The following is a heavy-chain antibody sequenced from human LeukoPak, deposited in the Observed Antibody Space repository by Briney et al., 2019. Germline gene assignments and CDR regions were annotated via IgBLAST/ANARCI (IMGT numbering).Heavy chain of an antibody. CDR1: GFTFSSYG. CDR2: ISTSSSII. J-gene: IGHJ6*03. CDR3: ARSNYYYYYYMDV. D-gene: IGHD5/OR15-5a*01. V-gene: IGHV3-48*04. Sequence: GGSLRLSCAASGFTFSSYGMNWVRQAPGKGLEWVSYISTSSSIIYYADSVKGRFTIPRDNAKNSLYLQMNSLRAEDTAVYYCARSNYYYYYYMDVWGKGTTVTVSS.